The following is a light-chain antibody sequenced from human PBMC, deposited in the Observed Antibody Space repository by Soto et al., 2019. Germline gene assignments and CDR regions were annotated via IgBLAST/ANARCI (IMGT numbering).Light chain of an antibody. CDR3: QAWDSTTGRV. CDR2: QDS. V-gene: IGLV3-1*01. Sequence: SSELTQPPSVSVSPGQTASITCSGDKLGDKYPCWYQQKPGQSPVLVIYQDSKRPSGIPERFSGSNSGNTATLTISGTQATDEADYYCQAWDSTTGRVFGTGTKLTVL. CDR1: KLGDKY. J-gene: IGLJ1*01.